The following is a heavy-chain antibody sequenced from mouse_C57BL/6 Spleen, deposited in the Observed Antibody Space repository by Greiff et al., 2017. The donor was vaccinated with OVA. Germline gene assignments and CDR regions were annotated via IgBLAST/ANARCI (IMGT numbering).Heavy chain of an antibody. J-gene: IGHJ3*01. CDR1: GYTFTDYY. CDR3: ARDYSNYPAY. V-gene: IGHV1-19*01. Sequence: LVKPGASVKMSCKASGYTFTDYYMNWVKQSHGKSLEWIGVINPYNGGTSYNQKFKGKATLTVDKSSSTAYMELNSLTSEDSAVYYCARDYSNYPAYWGQGTLVTVSA. D-gene: IGHD2-5*01. CDR2: INPYNGGT.